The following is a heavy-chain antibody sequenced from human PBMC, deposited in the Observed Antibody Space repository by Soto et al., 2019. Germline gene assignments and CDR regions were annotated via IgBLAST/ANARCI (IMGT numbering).Heavy chain of an antibody. CDR1: GYTFTSYY. D-gene: IGHD3-22*01. J-gene: IGHJ4*02. CDR3: ALRSMAVVPEY. Sequence: ASVKVSCKASGYTFTSYYMHWLRQAPGQRLEWMGIINPSGGSTSYAQRFQGRVTMTRDTSTSTVYMEVSSMTAADTAVYYCALRSMAVVPEYWGQGTLVTVSS. V-gene: IGHV1-46*01. CDR2: INPSGGST.